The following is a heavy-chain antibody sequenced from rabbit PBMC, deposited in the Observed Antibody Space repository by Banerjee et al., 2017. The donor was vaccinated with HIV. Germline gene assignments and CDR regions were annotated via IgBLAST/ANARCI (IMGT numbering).Heavy chain of an antibody. Sequence: QEQLLESGGGLVKPEGSLTLTCTASGLSFSSSYWIFWVRQAPGKGLEWIASIYTGSGATYYANWAKGRFTVSKTSSTTVDLEMTSLTGPDTATYFCARDLAGVIGWNFGWWGQGTLVTVS. V-gene: IGHV1S45*01. CDR1: GLSFSSSYW. CDR3: ARDLAGVIGWNFGW. CDR2: IYTGSGAT. J-gene: IGHJ3*01. D-gene: IGHD4-1*01.